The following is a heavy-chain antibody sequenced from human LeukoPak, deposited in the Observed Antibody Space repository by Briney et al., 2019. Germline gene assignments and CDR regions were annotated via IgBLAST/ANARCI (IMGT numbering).Heavy chain of an antibody. V-gene: IGHV3-21*01. J-gene: IGHJ4*02. CDR1: GFTFSTYS. Sequence: GGSLRLSCAASGFTFSTYSMTWVRQAPGQGLEWVAAIDSSSSYMYYADSVKGRFTISRDNAKNSLYLQMNSLRAEDTAVYYCARDLNVDIVSTPPYWGQGALVTVSS. D-gene: IGHD5/OR15-5a*01. CDR2: IDSSSSYM. CDR3: ARDLNVDIVSTPPY.